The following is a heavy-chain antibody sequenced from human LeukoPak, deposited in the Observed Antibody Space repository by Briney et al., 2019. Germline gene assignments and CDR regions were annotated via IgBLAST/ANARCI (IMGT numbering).Heavy chain of an antibody. CDR1: GFTFSSYS. J-gene: IGHJ3*02. Sequence: GRSLRLSCAASGFTFSSYSVNWVRQAPGKGLEWVSSISSSSSYIYYADSVKGRFTISRDNAKNSLYLQMNSLRAEDTAVYYCARAPSDYGDGFDIWGQGTMVTVSS. D-gene: IGHD4-17*01. V-gene: IGHV3-21*01. CDR2: ISSSSSYI. CDR3: ARAPSDYGDGFDI.